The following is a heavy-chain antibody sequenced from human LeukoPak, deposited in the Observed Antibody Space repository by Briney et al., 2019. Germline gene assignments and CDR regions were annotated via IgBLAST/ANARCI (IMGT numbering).Heavy chain of an antibody. D-gene: IGHD4-17*01. J-gene: IGHJ4*02. V-gene: IGHV4-38-2*01. CDR3: ARRGYGDYLDY. CDR2: IYHSGST. CDR1: GYTISSGYY. Sequence: PSETLSLTCAVSGYTISSGYYWGWIRQPPGQGLEWIGSIYHSGSTYYNPSLKSRVTISVDTSKNQFPLKLSSVTAADTAVYYCARRGYGDYLDYWGQGTLVTVSS.